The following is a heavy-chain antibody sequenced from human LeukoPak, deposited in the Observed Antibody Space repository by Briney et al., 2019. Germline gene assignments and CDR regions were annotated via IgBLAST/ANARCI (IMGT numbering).Heavy chain of an antibody. Sequence: GGSLGFSFAASGFTFGNFKINGVGEAPGKGLEGISSISSGSSHIHYADSVKGRFTISRDNAKNSVYLQMNSLRVDDTAVYYCATGVAVAGTHFVDYWGQGTLVSVSS. D-gene: IGHD6-19*01. J-gene: IGHJ4*02. CDR1: GFTFGNFK. CDR3: ATGVAVAGTHFVDY. CDR2: ISSGSSHI. V-gene: IGHV3-21*01.